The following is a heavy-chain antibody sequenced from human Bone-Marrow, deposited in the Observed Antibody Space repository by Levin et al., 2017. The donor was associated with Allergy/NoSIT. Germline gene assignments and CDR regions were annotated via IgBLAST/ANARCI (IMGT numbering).Heavy chain of an antibody. CDR1: GGSISSYY. CDR2: IYYSGST. J-gene: IGHJ4*02. CDR3: ARRVPNYYGSGIFDY. V-gene: IGHV4-59*08. D-gene: IGHD3-10*01. Sequence: SETLSLTCTVSGGSISSYYWSWIRQPPGKGLEWIGYIYYSGSTNYNPSLKSRVTISVDTSKNQFSLKLSSVTAADTAVYYCARRVPNYYGSGIFDYWGQGTLVTVSS.